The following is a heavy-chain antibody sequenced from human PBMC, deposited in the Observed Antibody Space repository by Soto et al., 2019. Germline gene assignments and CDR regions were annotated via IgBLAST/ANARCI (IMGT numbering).Heavy chain of an antibody. D-gene: IGHD4-4*01. CDR1: GGTFSSYA. CDR2: IIPIFGTA. V-gene: IGHV1-69*13. Sequence: SVKVSCKASGGTFSSYAISWVRQAPGQGLEWMGGIIPIFGTANYAQKFQGRVTITADESTSTAYMELSSLRSEDTAVYYCARDYSSYGPNFHGMDVWGQGTTVTVSS. J-gene: IGHJ6*02. CDR3: ARDYSSYGPNFHGMDV.